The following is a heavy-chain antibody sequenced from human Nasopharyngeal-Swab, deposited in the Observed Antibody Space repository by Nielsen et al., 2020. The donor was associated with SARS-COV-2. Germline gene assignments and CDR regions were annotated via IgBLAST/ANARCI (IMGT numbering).Heavy chain of an antibody. CDR2: ITRSGNT. CDR1: GVSFSGYH. Sequence: SETLSLTCSLNGVSFSGYHWGWILQSPGKGLEWIGDITRSGNTNYNPALKSRVTMSVATSKNEFSLKLTSVTAADTAIYFCARVNNGGGIVPASYSFFMDVWGKGTSVAVSS. V-gene: IGHV4-34*01. J-gene: IGHJ6*03. CDR3: ARVNNGGGIVPASYSFFMDV. D-gene: IGHD2-2*01.